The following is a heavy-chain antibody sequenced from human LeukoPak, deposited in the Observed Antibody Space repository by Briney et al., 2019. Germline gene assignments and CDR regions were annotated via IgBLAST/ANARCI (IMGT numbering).Heavy chain of an antibody. J-gene: IGHJ3*02. CDR2: IHYSGST. D-gene: IGHD3-16*01. Sequence: SETLSLTCTVSGGSISSSSYYWGWIRQPPGKGLEWIGSIHYSGSTYYNPSLKSRVTMSLDTSKNQFSLRLSSVTAADTAVYFCAREGMGYTDSWTNGGRAFDIWGQGTMVTLSS. CDR3: AREGMGYTDSWTNGGRAFDI. CDR1: GGSISSSSYY. V-gene: IGHV4-39*07.